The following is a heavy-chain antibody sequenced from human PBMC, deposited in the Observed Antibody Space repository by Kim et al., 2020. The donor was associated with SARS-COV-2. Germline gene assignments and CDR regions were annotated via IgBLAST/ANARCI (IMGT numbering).Heavy chain of an antibody. D-gene: IGHD5-18*01. J-gene: IGHJ6*02. CDR2: IYSGGST. V-gene: IGHV3-53*01. Sequence: GGSLRLSCAASGFTVSSNYMSWVRQAPGKGLEWVSVIYSGGSTYYADSVKGRFTISRDNSKNTLYLQMNSLRAEDTAVYYCARDWTSTDTAMAPPYYYGMDVWGQGTTVTVSS. CDR1: GFTVSSNY. CDR3: ARDWTSTDTAMAPPYYYGMDV.